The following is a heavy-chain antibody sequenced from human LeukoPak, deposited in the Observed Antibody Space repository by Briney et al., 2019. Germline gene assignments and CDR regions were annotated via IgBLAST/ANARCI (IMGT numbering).Heavy chain of an antibody. CDR1: GYTFTSYD. D-gene: IGHD3-22*01. CDR3: ARGPPHYYDSSGYYP. Sequence: GASVNVSFMASGYTFTSYDINWVRQATGQGLEWMGWMNPNSGDTGYAQKFQGRVTMTRNTSISTAYMELSSLRSEDTAVYYCARGPPHYYDSSGYYPWGQGTLVTVSS. J-gene: IGHJ5*02. V-gene: IGHV1-8*01. CDR2: MNPNSGDT.